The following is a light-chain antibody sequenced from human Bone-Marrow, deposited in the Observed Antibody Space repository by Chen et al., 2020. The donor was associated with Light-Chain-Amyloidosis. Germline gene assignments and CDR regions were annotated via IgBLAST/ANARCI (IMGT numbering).Light chain of an antibody. CDR2: EDK. Sequence: NFILTQPHSVSESPGKTVTISCTRSSGSIATNYVQWFQQRPGSSPTIVISEDKRRPSGVPDRFYGSIDSSSNSASLTISGLKTEDEADDFCQSDDSPTHLYVVFGGGTKLTVL. CDR1: SGSIATNY. V-gene: IGLV6-57*01. CDR3: QSDDSPTHLYVV. J-gene: IGLJ2*01.